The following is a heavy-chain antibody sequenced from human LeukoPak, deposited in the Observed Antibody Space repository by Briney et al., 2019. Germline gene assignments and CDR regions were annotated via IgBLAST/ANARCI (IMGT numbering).Heavy chain of an antibody. Sequence: PSETLSLTCTVSGGSIGDYYWNWIRQPAGKGLEWIGRMYVSGNTNYNPSLKSRVAMSLDTSTNQFSLQLTSVTAADTAVYYCARERSTTINTYYFDSWGQGTLVTVSS. CDR3: ARERSTTINTYYFDS. CDR1: GGSIGDYY. D-gene: IGHD4-11*01. J-gene: IGHJ4*02. CDR2: MYVSGNT. V-gene: IGHV4-4*07.